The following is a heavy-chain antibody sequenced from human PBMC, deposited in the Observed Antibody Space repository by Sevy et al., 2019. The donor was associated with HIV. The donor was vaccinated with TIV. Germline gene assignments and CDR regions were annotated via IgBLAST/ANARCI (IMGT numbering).Heavy chain of an antibody. D-gene: IGHD6-13*01. J-gene: IGHJ4*02. Sequence: GESLKISCKGSGYSFTSYWIGWVRQMPGKGLEWMGILYPGDSDTRYSPSFQVQVTISAYKSISTAYLQWSSLKASDTAMYYCARRPRGAVAGTGFDYWGQGTQVTVSS. CDR2: LYPGDSDT. CDR3: ARRPRGAVAGTGFDY. V-gene: IGHV5-51*01. CDR1: GYSFTSYW.